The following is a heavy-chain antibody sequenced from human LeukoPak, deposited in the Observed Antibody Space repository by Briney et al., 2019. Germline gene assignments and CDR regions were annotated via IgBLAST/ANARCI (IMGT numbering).Heavy chain of an antibody. Sequence: GGSLRLSCAASGFTFSSYAMHWVRQAPGKGLAWVAVISYDGSNKYYADSVKGRFTISRDNSKNTLYLQMNSLRAEDTAVYYCARGDEPAAILGAFDIWGQGTMVTVSS. CDR2: ISYDGSNK. CDR3: ARGDEPAAILGAFDI. J-gene: IGHJ3*02. CDR1: GFTFSSYA. D-gene: IGHD2-2*02. V-gene: IGHV3-30-3*01.